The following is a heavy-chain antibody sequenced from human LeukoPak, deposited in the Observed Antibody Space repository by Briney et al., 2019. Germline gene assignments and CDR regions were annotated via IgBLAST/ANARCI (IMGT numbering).Heavy chain of an antibody. CDR1: GYTFTSYY. V-gene: IGHV1-46*01. D-gene: IGHD3-22*01. Sequence: GASVKVSCKASGYTFTSYYMHWVRQAPGQGLEWMGIINPSGGSTSYAQKFQGRVTMTRDTSISTAYMELSRLRSDDTAVYYCARVSGFGDYYDSSRYFQHWGQGTLVTVSS. CDR3: ARVSGFGDYYDSSRYFQH. CDR2: INPSGGST. J-gene: IGHJ1*01.